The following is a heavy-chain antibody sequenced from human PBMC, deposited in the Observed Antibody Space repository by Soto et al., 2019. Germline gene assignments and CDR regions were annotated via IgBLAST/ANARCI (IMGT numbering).Heavy chain of an antibody. CDR3: ARLVSSSSEHIDY. J-gene: IGHJ4*02. CDR2: FFPGDFDT. CDR1: GYSFTSYW. D-gene: IGHD6-6*01. Sequence: PGESLKISCKGSGYSFTSYWIGWVRQMPGKGLDWMGIFFPGDFDTRYSPSFQGQVTISADKSISTAYLQWSSLKASDTAMYYCARLVSSSSEHIDYWGQGTLVTVSS. V-gene: IGHV5-51*01.